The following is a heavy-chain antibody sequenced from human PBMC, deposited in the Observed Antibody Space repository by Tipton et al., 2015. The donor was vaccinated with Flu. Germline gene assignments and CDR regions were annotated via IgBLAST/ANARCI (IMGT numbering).Heavy chain of an antibody. V-gene: IGHV3-74*01. CDR3: ARGAAAPGNSFDV. CDR1: GFTFSSHW. D-gene: IGHD6-13*01. Sequence: SLRLSCADSGFTFSSHWMHWVRQAPGKGLVWVSRINGDGSRTRYADSVTGRFIISRDNRKNTLYLQMGSLSTEDTAIYYCARGAAAPGNSFDVWGQGTLVTVSS. J-gene: IGHJ3*01. CDR2: INGDGSRT.